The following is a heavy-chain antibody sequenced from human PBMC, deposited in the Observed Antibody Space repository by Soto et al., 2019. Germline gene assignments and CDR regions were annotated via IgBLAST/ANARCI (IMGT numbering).Heavy chain of an antibody. CDR1: GFTFDSPYSHA. CDR2: ISSNGANT. CDR3: VSWVSAHFDY. Sequence: GGSLRLSCAASGFTFDSPYSHAMSWVRQPPGKGPEWVSTISSNGANTYYAESVQGRFTISKDAARNTVHLHMSSLRADDTATYFCVSWVSAHFDYWGHGTPVTVSS. D-gene: IGHD2-8*01. V-gene: IGHV3-23*01. J-gene: IGHJ4*01.